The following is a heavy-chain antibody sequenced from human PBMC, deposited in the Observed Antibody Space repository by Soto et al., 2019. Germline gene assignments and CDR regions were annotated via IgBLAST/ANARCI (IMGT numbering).Heavy chain of an antibody. CDR1: GGSFSGYY. V-gene: IGHV4-34*01. CDR2: INHSGST. Sequence: QVQLQQWGAGLLKPSETLSLTCAVYGGSFSGYYWSWIRQPPGKGLEWIGEINHSGSTNYNPSLKSRVTISVDTSKNQFSLKLSSVTAADTAVYYCARSFCSGGSCPEDMDVWGKGTTVTFSS. J-gene: IGHJ6*03. CDR3: ARSFCSGGSCPEDMDV. D-gene: IGHD2-15*01.